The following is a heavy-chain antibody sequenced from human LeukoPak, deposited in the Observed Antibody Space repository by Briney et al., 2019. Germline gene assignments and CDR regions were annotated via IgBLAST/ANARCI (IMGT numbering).Heavy chain of an antibody. CDR1: GFTFSRYW. CDR3: GREAFYALDV. Sequence: GGSLRLSCAASGFTFSRYWMQWVHQAPGKGLVWVSRINSDEGSTSYADSVKGRFTISRDNAKNTLFLHMTSLRAEDTAVYYCGREAFYALDVCGQGTTVTVSS. J-gene: IGHJ6*02. V-gene: IGHV3-74*01. CDR2: INSDEGST.